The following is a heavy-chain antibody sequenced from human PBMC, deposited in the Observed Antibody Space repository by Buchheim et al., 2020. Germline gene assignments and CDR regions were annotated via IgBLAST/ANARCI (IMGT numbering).Heavy chain of an antibody. V-gene: IGHV3-48*03. CDR1: GFTYSSYE. Sequence: VQLWESGGGLVQPGGSLRLSCAASGFTYSSYEMNWVVESPCQFLEWVSYISSSGSTIYYADSVNGRFTMSRDNAKNSLYLQMNSLRAEDTAVYYCARRGYHALDIWGQGT. CDR2: ISSSGSTI. J-gene: IGHJ3*02. D-gene: IGHD3-22*01. CDR3: ARRGYHALDI.